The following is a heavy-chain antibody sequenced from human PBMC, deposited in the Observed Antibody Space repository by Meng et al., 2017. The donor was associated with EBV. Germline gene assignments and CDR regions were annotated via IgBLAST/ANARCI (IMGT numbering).Heavy chain of an antibody. Sequence: VELVQAGAEVTKPGSSVQVSCKTSGGPFRYSAISWVRQAPGQGLEWLGGFLPRLGAPNYAQKFHGRVKITADESTSTHYMDLSSLRSEDTAIYYCASESGSGYTPDYWGQGTLVTVSS. V-gene: IGHV1-69*01. CDR1: GGPFRYSA. J-gene: IGHJ4*02. CDR2: FLPRLGAP. D-gene: IGHD3-10*01. CDR3: ASESGSGYTPDY.